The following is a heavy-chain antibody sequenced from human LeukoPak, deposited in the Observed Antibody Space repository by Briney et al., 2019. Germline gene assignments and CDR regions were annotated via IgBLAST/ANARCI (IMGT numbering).Heavy chain of an antibody. CDR1: GYTFTGYY. CDR3: ARRDKYYYDSSGYNDAFDI. V-gene: IGHV1-8*02. Sequence: GASVKVSCKASGYTFTGYYMHWVRQAPGQGLEWMGWMNPNSGNTGYAQKFQGRVTMTRNTSISTAYMELSSLRSEDTAVYYCARRDKYYYDSSGYNDAFDIWGQGTMVTVSS. D-gene: IGHD3-22*01. CDR2: MNPNSGNT. J-gene: IGHJ3*02.